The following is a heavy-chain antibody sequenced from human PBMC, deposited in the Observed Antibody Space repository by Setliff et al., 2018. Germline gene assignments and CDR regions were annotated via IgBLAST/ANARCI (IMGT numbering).Heavy chain of an antibody. V-gene: IGHV1-18*01. J-gene: IGHJ4*02. CDR1: GYTFTESI. Sequence: ASVKVSCKASGYTFTESIVSWVRQAPGQGLEWLGWIGVDSGNTYTAQRCQGRVTMTTDTSTNMAYLELRGLRSDDTAVYYCLRLVRYCSRTSCQRTSGDEVWGQGTLVTVSS. D-gene: IGHD2-8*01. CDR2: IGVDSGNT. CDR3: LRLVRYCSRTSCQRTSGDEV.